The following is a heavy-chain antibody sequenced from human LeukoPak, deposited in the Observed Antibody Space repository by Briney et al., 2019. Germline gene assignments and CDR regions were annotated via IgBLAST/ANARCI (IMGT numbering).Heavy chain of an antibody. CDR2: MNPISGNT. D-gene: IGHD2-2*01. V-gene: IGHV1-8*01. CDR3: ARGDRDIVVVPAATGGLEVAFDI. Sequence: ASVKVSCKASGYTFTSYDINWVRQATGQGLEWMGWMNPISGNTGYAQKFQGRVTMTRNTSISTAYMELSSLRSEDTAVYYCARGDRDIVVVPAATGGLEVAFDIWGQGTMVTVSS. CDR1: GYTFTSYD. J-gene: IGHJ3*02.